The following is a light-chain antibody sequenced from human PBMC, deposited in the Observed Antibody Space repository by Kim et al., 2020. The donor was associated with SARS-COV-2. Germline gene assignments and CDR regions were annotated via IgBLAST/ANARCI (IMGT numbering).Light chain of an antibody. Sequence: SVPPGQTASITCSGSKLGDKYAYWYQKKPGQSPVLVIYQLTKRPSGISQRFSGSSSGNTATLTISRAQTMDEADYYCQAWDSSTAVFGGGTQLTVL. V-gene: IGLV3-1*01. CDR2: QLT. J-gene: IGLJ3*02. CDR1: KLGDKY. CDR3: QAWDSSTAV.